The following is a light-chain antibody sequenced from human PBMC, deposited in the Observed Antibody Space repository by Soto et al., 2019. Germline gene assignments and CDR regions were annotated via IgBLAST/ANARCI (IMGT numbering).Light chain of an antibody. Sequence: EIVLTQSPATLSLSPGERATLSCRASESVTTNLAWYQQIPGQAPRLLISDASNRATGVPARFSGSGSGTDFTLTISSLEPEDIVVYYCQLGSRSPGYTFGQGTNLQIK. J-gene: IGKJ2*01. CDR2: DAS. CDR1: ESVTTN. CDR3: QLGSRSPGYT. V-gene: IGKV3-11*01.